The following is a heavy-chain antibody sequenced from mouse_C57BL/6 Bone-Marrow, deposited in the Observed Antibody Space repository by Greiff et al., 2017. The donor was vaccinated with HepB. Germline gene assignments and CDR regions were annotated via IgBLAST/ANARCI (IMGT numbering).Heavy chain of an antibody. CDR2: IWWDDDK. D-gene: IGHD2-3*01. CDR1: GFSLSTFGMG. V-gene: IGHV8-8*01. J-gene: IGHJ3*01. Sequence: QVQLKQSGPGILQPSQTLSLTCSFSGFSLSTFGMGVGWIRQPSGKGLEWLAHIWWDDDKYYNPALKSRLTISKDTSKNQVFLKIANVDTADTATYYCARVIYDGYYGFAYWGQGTLVTVSA. CDR3: ARVIYDGYYGFAY.